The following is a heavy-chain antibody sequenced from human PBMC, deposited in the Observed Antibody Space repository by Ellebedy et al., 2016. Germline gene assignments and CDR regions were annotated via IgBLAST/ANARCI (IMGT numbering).Heavy chain of an antibody. CDR3: ARGRGIAVAGSMYYFDY. Sequence: GESLKISCAASGFTFSSYGMHWVRQAPGKGLEWVAVIWYDGSNKYYADSVKGRFTISRDNSKNTLYLQMNSLRAEDTAVYYCARGRGIAVAGSMYYFDYWGQGTLVTVSS. D-gene: IGHD6-19*01. J-gene: IGHJ4*02. V-gene: IGHV3-33*08. CDR2: IWYDGSNK. CDR1: GFTFSSYG.